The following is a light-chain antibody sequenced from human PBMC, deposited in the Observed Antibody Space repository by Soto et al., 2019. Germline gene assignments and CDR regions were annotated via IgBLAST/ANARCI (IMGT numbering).Light chain of an antibody. Sequence: DIQITQSPSTLSASVGDRVTITCRASQSISDWLAWFQQKPGKDPKVVIYDAYTLESGVPSRFSGSGSVTGFTLTISGLQAEDSATYYCQQHNSSPWTVGQGTRVDIK. CDR2: DAY. V-gene: IGKV1-5*01. CDR1: QSISDW. J-gene: IGKJ1*01. CDR3: QQHNSSPWT.